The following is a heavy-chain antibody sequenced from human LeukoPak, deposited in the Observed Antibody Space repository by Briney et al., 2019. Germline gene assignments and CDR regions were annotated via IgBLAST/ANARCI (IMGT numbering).Heavy chain of an antibody. Sequence: SETLSLTCTVSGGSISSSSYYWGWIRQPPGKGLEWIGSIYYSGSTYYNPSLKSRVTISVDTSKNQFSLKLSSVTAADTAVYYCARVSGDGYNFEIDYWGQGTLVTVSS. J-gene: IGHJ4*02. D-gene: IGHD5-24*01. CDR2: IYYSGST. V-gene: IGHV4-39*07. CDR1: GGSISSSSYY. CDR3: ARVSGDGYNFEIDY.